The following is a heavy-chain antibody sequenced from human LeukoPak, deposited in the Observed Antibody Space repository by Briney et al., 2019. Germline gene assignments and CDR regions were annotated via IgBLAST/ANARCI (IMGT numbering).Heavy chain of an antibody. D-gene: IGHD2-21*01. CDR1: GGTFSSYA. CDR2: IIPILGIA. CDR3: ARVKVHCGGDCSTYWYFDL. Sequence: ASVKVSCKASGGTFSSYAISWVRQAPGQGLEWMGRIIPILGIANYAQKFQGRVTITADESTSTAYMELSSLRSEDTAVYYCARVKVHCGGDCSTYWYFDLWGRGTLVTVSS. J-gene: IGHJ2*01. V-gene: IGHV1-69*04.